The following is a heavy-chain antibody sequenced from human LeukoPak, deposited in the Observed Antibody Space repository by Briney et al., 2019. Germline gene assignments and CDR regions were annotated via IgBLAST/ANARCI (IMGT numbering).Heavy chain of an antibody. Sequence: PGGSLRLSCAASGFTFSSYSMNWVRQAPGKGREWVSSISSSSSYIYYADSVKGRFTISSDNAKNSLYLQMNSLRAEDTAVYYCARDDYGDYSGYYFDYWGQGTLVTVSS. CDR2: ISSSSSYI. D-gene: IGHD4-17*01. CDR1: GFTFSSYS. V-gene: IGHV3-21*01. CDR3: ARDDYGDYSGYYFDY. J-gene: IGHJ4*02.